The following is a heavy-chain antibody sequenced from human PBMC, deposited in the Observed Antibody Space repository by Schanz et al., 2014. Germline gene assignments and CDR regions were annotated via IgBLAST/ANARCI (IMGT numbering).Heavy chain of an antibody. CDR3: AKDSTHIDIVLVPTAIDY. D-gene: IGHD2-2*01. Sequence: EVQLLDSGGGLVQPGGSLRLSCAASGFTFSTYAMSWVRQAPGKGLEWVSVISGSGGSTYYADSVKGRFTISRDNSKNTLYLHMNTLRSEDTAVYYCAKDSTHIDIVLVPTAIDYWGQGTLVTVSS. CDR2: ISGSGGST. V-gene: IGHV3-23*01. CDR1: GFTFSTYA. J-gene: IGHJ4*02.